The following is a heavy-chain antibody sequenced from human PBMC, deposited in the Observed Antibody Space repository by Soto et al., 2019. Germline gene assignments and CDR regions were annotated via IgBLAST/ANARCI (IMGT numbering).Heavy chain of an antibody. D-gene: IGHD6-19*01. CDR2: ISGNGDSA. J-gene: IGHJ4*02. V-gene: IGHV3-23*01. CDR1: GFPFRDYA. Sequence: LRLSYAASGFPFRDYAMNWVRQAPGKGLEWVSDISGNGDSARYADSVKGRFTVSRDNSRDTLYLQMNSLRVDDTAVYYCGKERRGSGWSVCNFWGQGTLVTVSS. CDR3: GKERRGSGWSVCNF.